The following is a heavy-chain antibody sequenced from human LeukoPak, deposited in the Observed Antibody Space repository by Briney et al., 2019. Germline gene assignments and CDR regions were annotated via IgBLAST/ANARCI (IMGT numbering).Heavy chain of an antibody. CDR2: ITGSGDST. D-gene: IGHD3-9*01. V-gene: IGHV3-23*01. J-gene: IGHJ4*02. Sequence: PGASLRLSCAASGFIFRNYAMSWVRQAPGKGLEWASAITGSGDSTYYADSVKGRFTISRDNSKNTLYVEMNTLRAEDTAVYYCAKWGDYDILTGYYVSDFWGQRTLVTVSS. CDR1: GFIFRNYA. CDR3: AKWGDYDILTGYYVSDF.